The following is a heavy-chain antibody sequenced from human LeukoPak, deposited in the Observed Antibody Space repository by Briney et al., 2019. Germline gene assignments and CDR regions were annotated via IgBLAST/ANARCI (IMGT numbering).Heavy chain of an antibody. Sequence: GGSLRLSCAASGFPFSGYWMTWVRQAPGKGLEYVVNIKEDGSEKYYVDSVKGRFTISRDNTKNSLYLQMSSLRGDDTAVYYCVRDCGFHTFDYWGQGTLVTVSS. V-gene: IGHV3-7*05. D-gene: IGHD2-21*01. CDR1: GFPFSGYW. CDR2: IKEDGSEK. J-gene: IGHJ4*02. CDR3: VRDCGFHTFDY.